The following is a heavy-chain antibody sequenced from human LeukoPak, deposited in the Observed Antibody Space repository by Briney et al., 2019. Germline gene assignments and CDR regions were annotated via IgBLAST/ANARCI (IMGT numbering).Heavy chain of an antibody. CDR2: IKSKTDGGTT. J-gene: IGHJ4*02. CDR3: TTGDYDILTGYLSFDY. Sequence: GGSLRLSCAGSGFTFSNAWMSWVRQAPGKGLEWVGRIKSKTDGGTTDYAAPVKGRFTISRDDSKNTLYLQMNSLKTEDTAVYYCTTGDYDILTGYLSFDYWGQGTLVTVSS. V-gene: IGHV3-15*01. D-gene: IGHD3-9*01. CDR1: GFTFSNAW.